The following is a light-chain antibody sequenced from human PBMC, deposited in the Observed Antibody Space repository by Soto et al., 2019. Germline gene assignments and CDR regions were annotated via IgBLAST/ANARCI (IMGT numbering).Light chain of an antibody. CDR2: GAS. CDR1: QSVSSN. V-gene: IGKV3-15*01. Sequence: EIVMTQSPATLSVSPGGRATLSCRASQSVSSNLAWYQQKPGQAPRLLIYGASTRATGIPARFSGSGSGTEFTPTISSLQSEDFALYYCQQYNNWPPYTFGQGTKLEIK. J-gene: IGKJ2*01. CDR3: QQYNNWPPYT.